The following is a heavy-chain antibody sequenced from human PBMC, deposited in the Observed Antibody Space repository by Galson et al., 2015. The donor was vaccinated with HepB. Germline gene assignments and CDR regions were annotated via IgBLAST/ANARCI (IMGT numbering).Heavy chain of an antibody. J-gene: IGHJ4*02. CDR1: GFTFGSNW. Sequence: SLRLSCAASGFTFGSNWMYWIRQAPGKGLVYISRINSDGSNTGYADSVKGRFTISRDNAKNTLYLEMNSLRVEDTALYYCVRATYNSWSDWGQGTRVTVSS. V-gene: IGHV3-74*01. CDR3: VRATYNSWSD. CDR2: INSDGSNT. D-gene: IGHD6-13*01.